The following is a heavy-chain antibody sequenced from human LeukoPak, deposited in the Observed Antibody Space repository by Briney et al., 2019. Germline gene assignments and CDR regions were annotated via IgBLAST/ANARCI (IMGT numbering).Heavy chain of an antibody. CDR1: GGSLNNYT. J-gene: IGHJ6*03. V-gene: IGHV1-69*05. CDR2: IIPISGAA. Sequence: GASVKVSCKASGGSLNNYTINWVRQAPGQGLEWMGGIIPISGAANYAQKFQGRVTITTDESTSTAYMELSSLRSEDTAVYYCARVGVVGVYYYYMDVWGKGTTVTVSS. CDR3: ARVGVVGVYYYYMDV. D-gene: IGHD3-22*01.